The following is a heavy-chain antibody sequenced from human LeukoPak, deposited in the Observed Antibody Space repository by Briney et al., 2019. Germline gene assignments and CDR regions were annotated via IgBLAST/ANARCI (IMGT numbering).Heavy chain of an antibody. CDR1: GGTFSSYA. J-gene: IGHJ4*02. CDR2: IIPILGIA. V-gene: IGHV1-69*04. Sequence: ASVKVSCKASGGTFSSYAISRVRQAPGQGLEWMGRIIPILGIANYAQKFQGRVTITADKSTSTAYMELSSLRSEDTAVYYCARDLHDGYSYGYWGQGTLVTVSS. D-gene: IGHD5-18*01. CDR3: ARDLHDGYSYGY.